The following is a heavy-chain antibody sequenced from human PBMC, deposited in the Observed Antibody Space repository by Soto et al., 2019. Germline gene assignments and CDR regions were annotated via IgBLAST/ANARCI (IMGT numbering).Heavy chain of an antibody. V-gene: IGHV1-46*01. CDR3: ASINYDFWSGSELQAPYYYYYGMDV. D-gene: IGHD3-3*01. J-gene: IGHJ6*02. CDR2: INPSGGST. Sequence: GASVKVSCKASGYTFTSYYMHWVRQAPGQGLEWMGIINPSGGSTSYAQKFQGRVTMTRDTSTSTVYMELSSLRSEDTAVYYCASINYDFWSGSELQAPYYYYYGMDVWGQGPTVTVS. CDR1: GYTFTSYY.